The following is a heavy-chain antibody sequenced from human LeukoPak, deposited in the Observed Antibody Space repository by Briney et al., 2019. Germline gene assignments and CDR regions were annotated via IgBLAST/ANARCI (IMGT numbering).Heavy chain of an antibody. D-gene: IGHD2-2*01. Sequence: GGSLRLSCAASGFTFSDYYMSWIRQAPGKGLEWVSYISSSSSYTNYADSVKGRFTISRDNAKNSLYLQMNSLRAEDTAVYYCARGSTSYANAFDIWGQGTMVTVSS. CDR3: ARGSTSYANAFDI. CDR1: GFTFSDYY. CDR2: ISSSSSYT. V-gene: IGHV3-11*06. J-gene: IGHJ3*02.